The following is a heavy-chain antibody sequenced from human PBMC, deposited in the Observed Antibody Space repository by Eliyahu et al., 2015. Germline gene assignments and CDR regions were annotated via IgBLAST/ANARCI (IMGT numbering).Heavy chain of an antibody. D-gene: IGHD3-10*01. J-gene: IGHJ5*02. CDR1: GFXLKXNGVG. CDR2: IYWXDAK. Sequence: QITLKESGPTLVKPTQTLTXTCXXSGFXLKXNGVGVGWIRQPPGKALEWVAXIYWXDAKRYSPSRRSRXTITKDTSKNQVVLTMSNMDPVDTATYYCAHSRELVRGVFGWFDPWGQGTLVTVSS. CDR3: AHSRELVRGVFGWFDP. V-gene: IGHV2-5*02.